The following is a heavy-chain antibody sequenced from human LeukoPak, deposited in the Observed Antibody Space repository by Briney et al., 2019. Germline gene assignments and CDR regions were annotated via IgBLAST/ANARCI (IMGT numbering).Heavy chain of an antibody. CDR1: GGSLNSFSHY. CDR3: ARGLAHGGIANWFDP. J-gene: IGHJ5*02. D-gene: IGHD2-21*01. Sequence: SETLSLIRSVPGGSLNSFSHYWAWIRQPPGKGLEWIGCIFSSGSTNYNPSLQSRVTFSLDKSNNHFALKLASLTAADTAVYYCARGLAHGGIANWFDPWGQGTLVTVSS. CDR2: IFSSGST. V-gene: IGHV4-39*06.